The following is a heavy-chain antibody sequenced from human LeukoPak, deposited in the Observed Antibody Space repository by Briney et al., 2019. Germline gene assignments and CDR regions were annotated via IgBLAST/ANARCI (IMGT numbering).Heavy chain of an antibody. CDR2: ISAYNGNT. D-gene: IGHD6-13*01. CDR1: GYTFTSYG. Sequence: ASVTVSCKASGYTFTSYGISWVRQAPGQGLEWMGWISAYNGNTNYAQKLQGRVTMTTDTSTSTAYMELRSLRSDDTAVYYCARVGQQLVVLYYYYYMDVWGKGTTVTVSS. V-gene: IGHV1-18*01. CDR3: ARVGQQLVVLYYYYYMDV. J-gene: IGHJ6*03.